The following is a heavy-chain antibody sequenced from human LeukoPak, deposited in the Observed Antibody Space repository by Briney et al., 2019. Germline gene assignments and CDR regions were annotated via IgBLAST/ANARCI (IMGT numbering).Heavy chain of an antibody. CDR1: GGTFSSYA. CDR2: IIPIFGTA. CDR3: ARERWLEGTDFDY. J-gene: IGHJ4*02. V-gene: IGHV1-69*13. Sequence: GASVKVSCKASGGTFSSYAISWVRQAPGQGLEWMGGIIPIFGTANYAQKFQGRVTITADESTSTAYMELSSLRSEDTAVYYCARERWLEGTDFDYWGQGTLVTVSS. D-gene: IGHD5-18*01.